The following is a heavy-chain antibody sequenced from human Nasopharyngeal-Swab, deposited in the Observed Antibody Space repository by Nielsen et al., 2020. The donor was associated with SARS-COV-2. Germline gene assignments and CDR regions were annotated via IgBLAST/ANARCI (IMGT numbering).Heavy chain of an antibody. CDR1: GFTFSSYE. J-gene: IGHJ6*02. Sequence: GESLKISCAASGFTFSSYEMNWVRQAPGKGLEWISYITSSGNTIYYADSVKGRFPISRDNAENSLYLQMNSLRAEDTAVYYCARETTLSNHYGVDVWGQGTTVTVSS. CDR3: ARETTLSNHYGVDV. V-gene: IGHV3-48*03. CDR2: ITSSGNTI. D-gene: IGHD2/OR15-2a*01.